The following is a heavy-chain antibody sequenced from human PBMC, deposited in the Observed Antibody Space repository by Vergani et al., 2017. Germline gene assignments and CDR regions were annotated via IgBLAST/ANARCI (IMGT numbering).Heavy chain of an antibody. D-gene: IGHD1-7*01. CDR3: ARGNSLGSY. Sequence: VQLVESGGGVVQPGGSLRLSCGASGFTFRTFSMFWVRQPPGKGLAWVSKISPDGRTTEYADSVRGRFTISRDNANSMLYLQMNSLRDDDTAVYYCARGNSLGSYWGQGTLVTVSS. CDR2: ISPDGRTT. V-gene: IGHV3-74*03. CDR1: GFTFRTFS. J-gene: IGHJ4*02.